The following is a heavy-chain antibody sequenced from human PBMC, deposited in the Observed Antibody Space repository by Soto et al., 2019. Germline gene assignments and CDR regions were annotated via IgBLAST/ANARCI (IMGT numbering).Heavy chain of an antibody. CDR3: ARVVVGSRLSLDY. J-gene: IGHJ4*02. D-gene: IGHD1-26*01. V-gene: IGHV1-69*01. CDR1: GGTFSSYT. Sequence: QVQLVQSGAEVKKPGSSVTVSCKASGGTFSSYTISWVRQAPGQGLEWMAGISTIFGTPIYEQKFQDRVTITTDDSTTTADMEMNRLTSEDTAVYYWARVVVGSRLSLDYWGQGTLVTISS. CDR2: ISTIFGTP.